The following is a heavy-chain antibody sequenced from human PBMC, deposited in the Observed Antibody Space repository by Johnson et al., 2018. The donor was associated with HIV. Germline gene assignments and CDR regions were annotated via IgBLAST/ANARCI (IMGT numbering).Heavy chain of an antibody. J-gene: IGHJ3*02. CDR2: IKQDGGEK. CDR1: GFTFSSYA. Sequence: MLLVESGGCVVQPGRSLRLSCAASGFTFSSYAMHWVRQAPGKGLDWVANIKQDGGEKYYVDSVKGRFTISRDNAKNSLYLQMNSLRAEDTAVYYCARGPSQLYWPDVAFDIWGQGTTVTVSS. V-gene: IGHV3-7*05. D-gene: IGHD2-8*02. CDR3: ARGPSQLYWPDVAFDI.